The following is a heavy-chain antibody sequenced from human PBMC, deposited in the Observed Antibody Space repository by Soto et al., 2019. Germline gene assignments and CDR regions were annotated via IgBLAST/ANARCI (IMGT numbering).Heavy chain of an antibody. Sequence: GGSLRLSCAASGFTFSNFAMNWVRQAPGKGLEWVASISGSGGTTDYADSVKGRFTISRDKSKNTLYLQMNSLRVEDTAFYHCAKSIYPPFTMAAFDYWGQGTLVTVSS. CDR2: ISGSGGTT. D-gene: IGHD3-16*02. CDR1: GFTFSNFA. V-gene: IGHV3-23*01. CDR3: AKSIYPPFTMAAFDY. J-gene: IGHJ4*02.